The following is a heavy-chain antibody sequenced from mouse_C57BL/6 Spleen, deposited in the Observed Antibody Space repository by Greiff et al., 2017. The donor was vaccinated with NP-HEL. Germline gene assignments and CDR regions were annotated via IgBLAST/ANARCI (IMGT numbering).Heavy chain of an antibody. J-gene: IGHJ4*01. Sequence: QVQLKESGTELVKPGASVKLSCKASGYTFTSYWMHWVKQRPGQGLEWIGNINPSNGGTNYNEKFKSKATLTVDKSSSTAYMQLSSLTSEDSAVYYCARSIDYYAMDYWGQGTSVTVSS. CDR1: GYTFTSYW. V-gene: IGHV1-53*01. CDR2: INPSNGGT. CDR3: ARSIDYYAMDY.